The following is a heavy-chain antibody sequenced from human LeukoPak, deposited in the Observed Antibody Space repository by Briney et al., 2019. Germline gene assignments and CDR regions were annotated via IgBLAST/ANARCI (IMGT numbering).Heavy chain of an antibody. V-gene: IGHV3-7*01. D-gene: IGHD1-7*01. CDR2: IKQDGSEK. CDR3: AREDDWNYEDY. CDR1: GFTFSNAW. J-gene: IGHJ4*02. Sequence: PEGSLRLSCAASGFTFSNAWMTWVRQAPGKGLEWVANIKQDGSEKYYVNSVKGRFTISRDNAKNSLYLQMNSLRAEDTAIYYCAREDDWNYEDYWGQGTLVTVSS.